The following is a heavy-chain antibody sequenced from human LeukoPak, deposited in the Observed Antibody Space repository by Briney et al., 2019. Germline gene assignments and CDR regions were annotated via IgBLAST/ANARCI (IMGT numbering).Heavy chain of an antibody. CDR2: INPNSGGT. Sequence: ASVKVSCKASGYTFTGYYMHWVRQAPGQGLGWMGWINPNSGGTNYAQKFQGRVTMTRDTSISTAYMELSRLRSDDTAVYYCARGLATVTTRGVDYFDYWGQGTLVTVSS. V-gene: IGHV1-2*02. CDR3: ARGLATVTTRGVDYFDY. J-gene: IGHJ4*02. D-gene: IGHD4-17*01. CDR1: GYTFTGYY.